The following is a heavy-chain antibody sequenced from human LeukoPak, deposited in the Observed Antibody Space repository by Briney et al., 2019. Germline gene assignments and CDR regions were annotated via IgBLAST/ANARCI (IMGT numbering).Heavy chain of an antibody. Sequence: SETLSLTCTVSGGSISSSSDYWGWIRQPAGKGLEWIGSIYYSGSTSYNPSLKSRVTISVDTSKNQFSLRLSSVTAADTAVYYCARLQYGDFYFDYWGQGTPVTVSS. CDR3: ARLQYGDFYFDY. J-gene: IGHJ4*02. V-gene: IGHV4-39*01. CDR1: GGSISSSSDY. CDR2: IYYSGST. D-gene: IGHD4-17*01.